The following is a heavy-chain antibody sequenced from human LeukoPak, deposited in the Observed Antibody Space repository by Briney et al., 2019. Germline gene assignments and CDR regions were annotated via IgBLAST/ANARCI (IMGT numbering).Heavy chain of an antibody. Sequence: PGGSLRLSCAASGFTFSNYAMGWVRQAPGKGLEWVSGISGSDYAYYTDSVKGRFTISRDNSKNTLYLQMNTLRAEDTAVYYCAKGVRYLDWWILDDWGQGTLVPVSS. CDR3: AKGVRYLDWWILDD. V-gene: IGHV3-23*01. D-gene: IGHD3-9*01. CDR1: GFTFSNYA. J-gene: IGHJ4*02. CDR2: ISGSDYA.